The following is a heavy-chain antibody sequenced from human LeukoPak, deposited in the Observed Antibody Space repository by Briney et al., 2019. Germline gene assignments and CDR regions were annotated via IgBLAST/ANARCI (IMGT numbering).Heavy chain of an antibody. CDR3: AREPHPLYSSSTTEGYYYYYMDV. J-gene: IGHJ6*03. CDR1: GYTFTGYY. D-gene: IGHD6-13*01. CDR2: INPSGGST. Sequence: GASVKVSCKASGYTFTGYYMHWVRQAPGQGPEWMGIINPSGGSTSYAQKFQGRVTMTRDTSTSTVYMELSSLRSEDTAVYYCAREPHPLYSSSTTEGYYYYYMDVWGKGTTVTISS. V-gene: IGHV1-46*01.